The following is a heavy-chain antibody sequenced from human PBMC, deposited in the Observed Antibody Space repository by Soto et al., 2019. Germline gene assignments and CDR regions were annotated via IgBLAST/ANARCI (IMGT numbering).Heavy chain of an antibody. V-gene: IGHV1-18*01. CDR2: ISAYNGNT. Sequence: ASVKVSCKASGYTFTSYGISWVRQAPGQGLEWMGWISAYNGNTNYAQKLQGRVTMTTDTSTSTAYMELRSLRSDDTAVYYCARDPVLRYFDWLPYFDYWGQGTLVTVSS. J-gene: IGHJ4*02. CDR1: GYTFTSYG. D-gene: IGHD3-9*01. CDR3: ARDPVLRYFDWLPYFDY.